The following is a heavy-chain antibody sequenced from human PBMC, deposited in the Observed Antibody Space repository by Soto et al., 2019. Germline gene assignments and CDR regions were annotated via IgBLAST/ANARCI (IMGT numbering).Heavy chain of an antibody. CDR3: ARGSPGNSFLCDY. Sequence: ASVKVSCKTSGYTFTSYGIIWVRQAPGQGLEWMGWINTYNGNTNYAQNLLGRVTMTTDISTSTAYMELRSLRSDDTALYYCARGSPGNSFLCDYWGLGTLVTVSS. V-gene: IGHV1-18*01. J-gene: IGHJ4*02. CDR1: GYTFTSYG. D-gene: IGHD4-4*01. CDR2: INTYNGNT.